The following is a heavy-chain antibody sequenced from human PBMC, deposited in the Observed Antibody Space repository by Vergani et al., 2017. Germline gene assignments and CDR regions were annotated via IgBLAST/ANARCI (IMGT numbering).Heavy chain of an antibody. CDR1: GGSISSYY. CDR2: IYYSGST. V-gene: IGHV4-59*01. Sequence: QVQLQESGPGLVKPSETLSLTCTVSGGSISSYYWSWIRQPPGKGLVWIGYIYYSGSTNYNPSLKSRVTISVDTSKNQFSLKLSSVTAADTAVYYCARVWRYYDSSGYYNYYFDYWGQGTLVTVSS. D-gene: IGHD3-22*01. J-gene: IGHJ4*02. CDR3: ARVWRYYDSSGYYNYYFDY.